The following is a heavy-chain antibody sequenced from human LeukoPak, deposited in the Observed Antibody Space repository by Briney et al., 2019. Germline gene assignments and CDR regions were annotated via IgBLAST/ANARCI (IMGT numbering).Heavy chain of an antibody. CDR1: GYTFTSYG. D-gene: IGHD3-3*01. CDR3: ARGGDWTYYDFWSGYPGGSYYYYMDV. CDR2: ISAYNGNT. J-gene: IGHJ6*03. Sequence: GASVKVSCKASGYTFTSYGISWVRQAPGQGLEWMGWISAYNGNTNYAQKLQGRVTMTTDTSTSTAYMELRSLRSDDTAVYYCARGGDWTYYDFWSGYPGGSYYYYMDVWGKGTTVTVSS. V-gene: IGHV1-18*01.